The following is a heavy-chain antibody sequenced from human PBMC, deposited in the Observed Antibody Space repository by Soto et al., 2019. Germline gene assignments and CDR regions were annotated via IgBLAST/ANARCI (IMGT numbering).Heavy chain of an antibody. CDR3: ARQSGGSYHYYYYGMDV. J-gene: IGHJ6*02. CDR1: GGSISSSSCY. Sequence: PSETLSLTCTVSGGSISSSSCYWGWIRQPPGKGLEWIGSIYYSGSTYYNPSLKSRVTISVDTSKNQFSLKLSSVTAADTAVYFCARQSGGSYHYYYYGMDVWGQGTTVTVSS. D-gene: IGHD1-26*01. CDR2: IYYSGST. V-gene: IGHV4-39*01.